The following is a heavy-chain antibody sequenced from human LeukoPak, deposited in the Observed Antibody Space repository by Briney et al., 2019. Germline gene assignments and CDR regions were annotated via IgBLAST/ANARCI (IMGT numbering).Heavy chain of an antibody. J-gene: IGHJ4*02. Sequence: SETLSLTCTVSGGSISSGSYYWSWIRQPAGKGLEWIGRIYTSGSTNYNPSLKSRVTISVDTSKNQFSLKLSSATAADTAVYYCARDDGEAPLDYWGQGTLVTVSS. CDR3: ARDDGEAPLDY. D-gene: IGHD7-27*01. V-gene: IGHV4-61*02. CDR2: IYTSGST. CDR1: GGSISSGSYY.